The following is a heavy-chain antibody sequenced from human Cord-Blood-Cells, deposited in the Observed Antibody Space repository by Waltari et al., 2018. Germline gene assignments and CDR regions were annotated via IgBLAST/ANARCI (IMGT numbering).Heavy chain of an antibody. J-gene: IGHJ5*02. CDR3: AREDRVVVPAAIGWFDP. D-gene: IGHD2-2*02. CDR2: IIPIFGTA. CDR1: GGTFSRYS. Sequence: QVQLVQSGAEVKKPGSSVKVSCKASGGTFSRYSISWVRQAPGQGLEWMGGIIPIFGTANYAQKFQGRVTITADESSSTAYMELSSLRSEDTAVYYCAREDRVVVPAAIGWFDPWGQGTLVTVSS. V-gene: IGHV1-69*01.